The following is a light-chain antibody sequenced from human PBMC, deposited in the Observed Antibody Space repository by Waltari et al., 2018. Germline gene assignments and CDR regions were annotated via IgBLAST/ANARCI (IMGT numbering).Light chain of an antibody. CDR1: SSNIGTET. J-gene: IGLJ2*01. CDR3: ASWDNSLNVVV. CDR2: SNT. Sequence: QSVLTQPPSASGTPGQRVTISCSGSSSNIGTETVTWYQQLPGTAPTLLIYSNTRRPSGVRDRFSGSKSGTSASLAISGLQPEDEADYYCASWDNSLNVVVFGGGTKLTVL. V-gene: IGLV1-44*01.